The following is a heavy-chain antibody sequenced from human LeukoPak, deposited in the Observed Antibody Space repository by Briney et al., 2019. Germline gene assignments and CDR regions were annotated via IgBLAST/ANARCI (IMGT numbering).Heavy chain of an antibody. V-gene: IGHV4-31*11. CDR2: IYYSGST. CDR1: GGSFSGYY. D-gene: IGHD2-15*01. CDR3: ARVGCSGGSCYFDY. J-gene: IGHJ4*02. Sequence: PSETLSLTCAVYGGSFSGYYWSWIRQHPGKGLEWIGYIYYSGSTYYNPSLKSRVTISVDTSKNQFSLKLSSVTAADTAVYYCARVGCSGGSCYFDYWGQGTLVTVSS.